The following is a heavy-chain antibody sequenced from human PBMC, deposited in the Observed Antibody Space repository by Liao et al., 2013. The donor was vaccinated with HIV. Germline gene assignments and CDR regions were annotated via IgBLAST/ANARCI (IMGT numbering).Heavy chain of an antibody. J-gene: IGHJ5*02. CDR3: ARDFXGVGWFGGPEWNWFDP. CDR1: GGSISSYY. CDR2: IYTSGST. Sequence: QVQLQESGPGLVKPSETLSLTCTVSGGSISSYYWSWIRQPAGKGLEWIGRIYTSGSTNYNPSLKSRVTMSVDTSKNQFSLKLSSVTAADTAVYYCARDFXGVGWFGGPEWNWFDPWGQGTLVTVSS. V-gene: IGHV4-4*07. D-gene: IGHD3-10*01.